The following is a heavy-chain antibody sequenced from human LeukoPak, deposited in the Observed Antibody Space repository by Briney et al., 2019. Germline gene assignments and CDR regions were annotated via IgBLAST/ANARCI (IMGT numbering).Heavy chain of an antibody. CDR3: TRGTVGTTDY. D-gene: IGHD4-23*01. J-gene: IGHJ4*02. CDR2: IYYSGST. Sequence: SETLSLTCTVSGGSISSSSYYWGWIRQPPGKGLEWIGNIYYSGSTDYNPSLKSRVTISVDTSKNQFSLKLSSVTAADTAVYYCTRGTVGTTDYWGQGTLVTISS. V-gene: IGHV4-39*07. CDR1: GGSISSSSYY.